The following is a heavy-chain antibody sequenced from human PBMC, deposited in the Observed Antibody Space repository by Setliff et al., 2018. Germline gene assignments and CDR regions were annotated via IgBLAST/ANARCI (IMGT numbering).Heavy chain of an antibody. CDR3: AKGGNITRETYYYYGMDV. CDR1: GYTFTRYG. D-gene: IGHD1-20*01. J-gene: IGHJ6*02. Sequence: ASVKVSCKASGYTFTRYGISWVRQAPGKGFEWMVWIGPYNGNTYYAQKFQGRVAITTDTSTSTAYMELRSLRSDDTAVYYCAKGGNITRETYYYYGMDVWGQGTTVTVSS. CDR2: IGPYNGNT. V-gene: IGHV1-18*01.